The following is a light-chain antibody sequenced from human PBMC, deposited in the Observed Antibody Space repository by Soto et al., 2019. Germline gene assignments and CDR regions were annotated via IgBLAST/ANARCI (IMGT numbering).Light chain of an antibody. CDR3: QQYGTAPWT. CDR1: ESVSTN. V-gene: IGKV3-15*01. CDR2: GGS. Sequence: ERVVTQSPVTLSVSPGEGATLSCRASESVSTNLAWYQQRPGQAPRLLIYGGSTRATGVPARFSGSGSGTEFTLTISRLEPEDFAVYYCQQYGTAPWTFGQGTKVEIK. J-gene: IGKJ1*01.